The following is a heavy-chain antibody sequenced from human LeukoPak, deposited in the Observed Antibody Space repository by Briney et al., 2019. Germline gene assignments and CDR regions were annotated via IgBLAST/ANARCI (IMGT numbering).Heavy chain of an antibody. CDR3: VRDASYSGSYLGAFDI. V-gene: IGHV1-18*01. J-gene: IGHJ3*02. Sequence: ASVKVSCKASGGTFSSYAISWVRQAPGQGLEWMGWISAYNGNTNYAQKLQGRVTMTTDTSTSTAYMELRSLRSDDTAVYYCVRDASYSGSYLGAFDIWGQGTMVTVSS. D-gene: IGHD1-26*01. CDR1: GGTFSSYA. CDR2: ISAYNGNT.